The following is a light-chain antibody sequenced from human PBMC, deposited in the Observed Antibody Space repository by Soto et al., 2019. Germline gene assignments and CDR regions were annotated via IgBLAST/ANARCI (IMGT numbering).Light chain of an antibody. CDR3: LLSYSGTAV. V-gene: IGLV7-46*01. CDR2: DTT. CDR1: TGVVTNYHY. Sequence: QSVVTQEPSLTVSPGGTVTLTCGSSTGVVTNYHYPYWFQQKPGQAPRTLIYDTTDTHSWTPARFSGSLLGDKAALTLSGAQPEDEAEYYCLLSYSGTAVFGGGTQLTVL. J-gene: IGLJ7*01.